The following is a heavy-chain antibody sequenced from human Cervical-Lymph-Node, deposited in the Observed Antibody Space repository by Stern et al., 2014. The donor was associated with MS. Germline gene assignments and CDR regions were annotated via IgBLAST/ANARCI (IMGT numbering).Heavy chain of an antibody. CDR2: IIPIFGTP. CDR3: ARDNDDNGMDV. CDR1: GDTFINFG. Sequence: VQLVESGAEVKKPGSSVKVSCTASGDTFINFGISWVRQAPGQGLEWMGRIIPIFGTPDYGPKFQGRLTISADDSASPVYIELSSLRSEDTAVYYCARDNDDNGMDVWGQGTTVTVSS. J-gene: IGHJ6*02. V-gene: IGHV1-69*01. D-gene: IGHD1-1*01.